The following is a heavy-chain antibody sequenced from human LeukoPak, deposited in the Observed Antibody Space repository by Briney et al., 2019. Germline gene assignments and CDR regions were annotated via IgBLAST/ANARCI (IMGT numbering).Heavy chain of an antibody. CDR3: AREDGGDTFDI. CDR2: TSASASSI. Sequence: PGGSPRLSCAASGFTFSSYEMNWVRQAPGKGLEWVSYTSASASSIYCADSVKGRFTISRDNAKNSLYLQMNSLRAEDTGVYYCAREDGGDTFDIWGQGTMVTVSS. CDR1: GFTFSSYE. V-gene: IGHV3-48*03. J-gene: IGHJ3*02. D-gene: IGHD2-15*01.